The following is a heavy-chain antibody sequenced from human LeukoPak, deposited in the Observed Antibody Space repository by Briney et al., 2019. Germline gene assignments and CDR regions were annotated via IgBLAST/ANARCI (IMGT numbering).Heavy chain of an antibody. J-gene: IGHJ4*02. CDR3: ARIMVATTREAFDY. D-gene: IGHD5-12*01. CDR2: ISSSGSTI. CDR1: GFTFSSYE. Sequence: GGSLRLSCAASGFTFSSYEMNWVRQAPGKGLEWVSYISSSGSTIYYADSVEGRFTISRDNAKNSLYLQMNSLRAEDTAVYYCARIMVATTREAFDYWGQGTLVTVSS. V-gene: IGHV3-48*03.